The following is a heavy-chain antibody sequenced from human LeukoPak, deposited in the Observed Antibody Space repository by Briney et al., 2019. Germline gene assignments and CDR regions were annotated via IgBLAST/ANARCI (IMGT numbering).Heavy chain of an antibody. CDR1: GYSISSGYY. V-gene: IGHV4-61*01. Sequence: TSETLSLTCAVSGYSISSGYYWSWIRQPPGKGLEWIGYIYYSGSTKYNPSLKSRVTISVDTSKNQFSLRLGSVTAADTAVYSCARFPFDGYNYYLDYWGQGTLVTVSS. CDR2: IYYSGST. J-gene: IGHJ4*02. CDR3: ARFPFDGYNYYLDY. D-gene: IGHD5-24*01.